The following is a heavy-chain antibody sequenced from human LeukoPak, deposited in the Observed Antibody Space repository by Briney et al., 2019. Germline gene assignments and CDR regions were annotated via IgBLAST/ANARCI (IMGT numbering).Heavy chain of an antibody. CDR1: GFTFSSYE. Sequence: GRSLRLSCTASGFTFSSYEMNWVRQAPGKGLEWVSYISSSGSTIYYADSVKGRFTISRDNAKNSLYLQMSSLRVEDTAVYYCTRDPRDLDSWGQGTLVTVSS. J-gene: IGHJ4*02. CDR3: TRDPRDLDS. CDR2: ISSSGSTI. V-gene: IGHV3-48*03. D-gene: IGHD6-6*01.